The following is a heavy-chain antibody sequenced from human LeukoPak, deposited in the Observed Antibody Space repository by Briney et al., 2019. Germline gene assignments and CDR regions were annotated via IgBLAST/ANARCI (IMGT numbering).Heavy chain of an antibody. J-gene: IGHJ3*02. CDR2: ISGSNGNT. CDR3: ASLKNYYDSSGYLVTDAFDI. Sequence: AASVKVSCKASGYTFTSYGISWVRQAPGQGLEWMGWISGSNGNTNYAQKLQGRVTMTTDTSTSTAYMELRSLRSDDTAVYYCASLKNYYDSSGYLVTDAFDIWGQGTMVTVSS. V-gene: IGHV1-18*01. CDR1: GYTFTSYG. D-gene: IGHD3-22*01.